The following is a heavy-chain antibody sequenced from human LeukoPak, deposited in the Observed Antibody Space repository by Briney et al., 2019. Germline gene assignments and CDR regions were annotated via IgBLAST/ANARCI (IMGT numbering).Heavy chain of an antibody. CDR2: IDTYGSDT. CDR3: ARDHYSSSWSQKSFDY. V-gene: IGHV3-74*01. Sequence: PGGSLRLSCAASGFILSSYWMHWVRQGPGKGLVWVSRIDTYGSDTSYADSVKGRFTISRDTSKNTLYLQMNSLRAEDTAVYYCARDHYSSSWSQKSFDYWGQGTLVTVSS. D-gene: IGHD6-13*01. CDR1: GFILSSYW. J-gene: IGHJ4*02.